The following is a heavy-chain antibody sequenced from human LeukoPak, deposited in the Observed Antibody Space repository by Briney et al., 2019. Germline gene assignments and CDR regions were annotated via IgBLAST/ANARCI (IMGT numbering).Heavy chain of an antibody. J-gene: IGHJ4*02. CDR3: AKAPPLIVGGTTPRYEYYFDY. CDR1: GFTLSGYA. V-gene: IGHV3-23*01. D-gene: IGHD1-26*01. CDR2: ISGSGGST. Sequence: GGSLRLSCAASGFTLSGYAMSCVRQAPGKGLEWVSAISGSGGSTYYADSVKGRFTISRDNSKNTLYLQMNSLRAEDTAVYYCAKAPPLIVGGTTPRYEYYFDYWGQGTLVTVSS.